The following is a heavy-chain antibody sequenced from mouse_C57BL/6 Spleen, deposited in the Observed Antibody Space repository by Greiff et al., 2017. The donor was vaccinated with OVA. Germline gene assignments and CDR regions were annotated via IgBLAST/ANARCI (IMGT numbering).Heavy chain of an antibody. CDR1: GYTFTDYE. V-gene: IGHV1-15*01. J-gene: IGHJ3*01. Sequence: QVQLQQSGAELVRPGASVTLSCKASGYTFTDYEMHWVKQTPVHGLEWIGAIDPETGGTAYNQKFKGKAILTADKSSSTAYMELRSLTSEDSAVYYCTYYYGSSWAYWGQGTLVTVSA. D-gene: IGHD1-1*01. CDR3: TYYYGSSWAY. CDR2: IDPETGGT.